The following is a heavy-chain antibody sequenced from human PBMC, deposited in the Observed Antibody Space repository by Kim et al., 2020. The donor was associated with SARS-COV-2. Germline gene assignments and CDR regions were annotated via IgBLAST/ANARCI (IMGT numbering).Heavy chain of an antibody. D-gene: IGHD6-13*01. Sequence: YTPALKSRITISVDTSKNQFSLKLSSVTAADTAVYYCARLGSSWFFDYWGQGTLVTVSS. CDR3: ARLGSSWFFDY. J-gene: IGHJ4*02. V-gene: IGHV4-39*01.